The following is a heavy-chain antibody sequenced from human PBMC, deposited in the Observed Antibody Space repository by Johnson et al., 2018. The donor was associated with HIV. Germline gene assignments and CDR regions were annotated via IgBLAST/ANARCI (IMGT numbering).Heavy chain of an antibody. Sequence: ELLVESGGGLVKPGGSLRLSCEASGFIFSNAWMNWVRQAPGKGPEWIGRIKSQADGGTVYSAASVEGRFTISRDDSKNTLYLQMNSLKTEDTAVYYCTTDLVTPHAFDIWGQGTMVTVSS. V-gene: IGHV3-15*01. J-gene: IGHJ3*02. D-gene: IGHD4-23*01. CDR2: IKSQADGGTV. CDR1: GFIFSNAW. CDR3: TTDLVTPHAFDI.